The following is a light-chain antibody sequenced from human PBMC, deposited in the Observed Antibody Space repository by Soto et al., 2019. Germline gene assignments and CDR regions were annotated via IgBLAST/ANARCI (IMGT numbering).Light chain of an antibody. Sequence: QSALTQPASVSGSPGQSITISCTGTSSDVGGYKYVSWYQQHPGQAPKLMIYDVSNRPSGVSNRFSGSKSGNTASLTISGLQAEDEADYDGSSYTSSSPLDFGGGTKLTVL. J-gene: IGLJ2*01. CDR3: SSYTSSSPLD. V-gene: IGLV2-14*01. CDR1: SSDVGGYKY. CDR2: DVS.